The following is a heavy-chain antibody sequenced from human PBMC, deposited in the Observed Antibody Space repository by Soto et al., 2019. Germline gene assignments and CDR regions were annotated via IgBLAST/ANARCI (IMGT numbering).Heavy chain of an antibody. V-gene: IGHV3-30*18. Sequence: PGGSLRLSCAASGFTFSSYGMHWVRQAPGKGLEWVAVISYDGSNKYYADSVKGRFTISRDNSKNTLYLQMNSLRAEDTAVYYCAKGEGRITIFGVVIDEVMDVCGQGTTVPVSS. CDR3: AKGEGRITIFGVVIDEVMDV. J-gene: IGHJ6*02. CDR2: ISYDGSNK. CDR1: GFTFSSYG. D-gene: IGHD3-3*01.